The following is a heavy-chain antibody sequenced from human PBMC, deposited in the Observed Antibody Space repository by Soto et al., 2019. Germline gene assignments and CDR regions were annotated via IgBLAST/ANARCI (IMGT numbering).Heavy chain of an antibody. J-gene: IGHJ6*02. D-gene: IGHD3-3*01. CDR3: ARDYVYYDFWSGYPYYYYYGMDV. Sequence: ASVKVSCKASGGTFSSYAISWVRQAPGQRLEWMGWINAGNGNRKYSQKFQGRVTITRDTSASTAYMELSSLRSEDTAVYYCARDYVYYDFWSGYPYYYYYGMDVWGQGTTVTVSS. CDR2: INAGNGNR. CDR1: GGTFSSYA. V-gene: IGHV1-3*01.